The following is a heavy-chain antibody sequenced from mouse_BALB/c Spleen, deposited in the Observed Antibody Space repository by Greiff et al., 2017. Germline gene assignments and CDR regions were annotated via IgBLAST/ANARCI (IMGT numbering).Heavy chain of an antibody. D-gene: IGHD2-4*01. CDR3: ARDNYDYDGDKAMDY. V-gene: IGHV2-9*02. CDR2: IWAGGST. CDR1: GFSLTSYG. Sequence: VQVVESGPGLVAPSQSLSITCTVSGFSLTSYGVHWVRQPPGKGLEWLGVIWAGGSTNYNSALMSRLSISKDNSKSQVFLKMNSLQTDDTAMYYCARDNYDYDGDKAMDYWGQGTSVTVSS. J-gene: IGHJ4*01.